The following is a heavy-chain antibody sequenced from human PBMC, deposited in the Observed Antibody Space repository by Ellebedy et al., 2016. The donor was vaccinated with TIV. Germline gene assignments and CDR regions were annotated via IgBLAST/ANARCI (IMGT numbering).Heavy chain of an antibody. V-gene: IGHV7-4-1*02. Sequence: AASVKVSCKASGYSFINYAMNWARQAPGQGLEWMGWINTYTGNPTYAQGFTGRFVFSLDTSVSTAYLHISSLKAEDNAIYYCARAAAAGFFWYFDLWGRGTLVTVSS. CDR2: INTYTGNP. J-gene: IGHJ2*01. D-gene: IGHD6-13*01. CDR3: ARAAAAGFFWYFDL. CDR1: GYSFINYA.